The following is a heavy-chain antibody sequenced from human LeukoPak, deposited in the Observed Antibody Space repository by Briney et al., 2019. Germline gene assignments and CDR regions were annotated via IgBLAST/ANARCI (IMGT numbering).Heavy chain of an antibody. Sequence: GGSLRLSCAASGFTFSNHAMNGVRQTPGKGLQWVSVISGSGRTTEYADSVKGRFTISRDNSKNTLSLQMNSLRVEDTAIYYCAKNVVVKRYIDYWGQGTLVTVSS. J-gene: IGHJ4*02. CDR3: AKNVVVKRYIDY. CDR2: ISGSGRTT. V-gene: IGHV3-23*01. D-gene: IGHD2-15*01. CDR1: GFTFSNHA.